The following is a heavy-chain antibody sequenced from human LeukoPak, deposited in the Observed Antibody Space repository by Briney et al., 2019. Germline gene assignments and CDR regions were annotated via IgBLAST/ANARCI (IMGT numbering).Heavy chain of an antibody. CDR2: ISTDGSST. D-gene: IGHD2/OR15-2a*01. J-gene: IGHJ6*02. Sequence: GGSLRLSCAASGFTFSRYWMHWLRQAPGKGLVWVSRISTDGSSTSYADSVKGRFTISRDNGKNTLYLQMNSLRAADTAVYYCASYLTSIPSGMDVWGQGTTVTVSS. CDR3: ASYLTSIPSGMDV. V-gene: IGHV3-74*01. CDR1: GFTFSRYW.